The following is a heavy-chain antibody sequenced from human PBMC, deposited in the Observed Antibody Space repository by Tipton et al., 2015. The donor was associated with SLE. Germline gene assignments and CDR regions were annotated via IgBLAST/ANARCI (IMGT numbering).Heavy chain of an antibody. J-gene: IGHJ4*02. CDR3: ARDLGGFEFLDY. CDR1: GFSFKSYA. Sequence: SLRLSCVTSGFSFKSYAMSWVRQAPGKGLEWVSIIYTRTYYADSVRGRFTISRDDSKNTLYLQMNSLRAEDTAVYYCARDLGGFEFLDYWGQGTLVTVSS. V-gene: IGHV3-23*03. CDR2: IYTRT. D-gene: IGHD3-16*01.